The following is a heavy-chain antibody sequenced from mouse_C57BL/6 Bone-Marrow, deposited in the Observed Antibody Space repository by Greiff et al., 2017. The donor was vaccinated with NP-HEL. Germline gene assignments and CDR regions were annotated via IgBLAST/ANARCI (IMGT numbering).Heavy chain of an antibody. CDR3: ARDYYDYSWFAY. CDR1: GYTFTSYW. D-gene: IGHD2-4*01. CDR2: IDPSDSYT. V-gene: IGHV1-50*01. J-gene: IGHJ3*01. Sequence: QVHVKQPGAELVKPGASVKLSCKASGYTFTSYWMQWVKQRPGQGLEWIGEIDPSDSYTNYNQKFKGKATLTVDTSSSTAYMQLSSLTSEDSAVYYCARDYYDYSWFAYWGQGTLVTVSA.